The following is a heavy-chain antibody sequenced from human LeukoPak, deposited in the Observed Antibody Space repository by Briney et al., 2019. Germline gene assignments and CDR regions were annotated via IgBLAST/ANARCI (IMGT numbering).Heavy chain of an antibody. CDR2: ISINTNT. CDR3: AIAQTWDGLFES. J-gene: IGHJ4*02. V-gene: IGHV3-69-1*02. CDR1: GIAVSDYY. D-gene: IGHD1-26*01. Sequence: PGGSLRLSCAASGIAVSDYYMSVGRQTPGKGLEWVSFISINTNTFYADSVRGRFTISRDTSKNTLLLQMNSLRDEGSAIYYCAIAQTWDGLFESWGQGNLVTVSS.